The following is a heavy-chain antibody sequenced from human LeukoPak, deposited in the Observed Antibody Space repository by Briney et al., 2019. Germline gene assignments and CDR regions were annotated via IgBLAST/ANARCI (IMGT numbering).Heavy chain of an antibody. J-gene: IGHJ3*02. V-gene: IGHV5-51*01. Sequence: GESLKISCKGSGYSFTSYWIGWVRQMPGKGLEWMGIIYPGDSDTRYSPSFQGQVTISTDKSISTAYLQWSSLKASDTAMYYCARQQLVQGDAFDIWGQGTMATVSS. D-gene: IGHD6-13*01. CDR3: ARQQLVQGDAFDI. CDR1: GYSFTSYW. CDR2: IYPGDSDT.